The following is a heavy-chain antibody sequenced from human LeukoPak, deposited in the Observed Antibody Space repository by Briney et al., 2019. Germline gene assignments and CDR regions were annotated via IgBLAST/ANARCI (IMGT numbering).Heavy chain of an antibody. D-gene: IGHD6-13*01. J-gene: IGHJ5*02. CDR2: IKHDGSET. V-gene: IGHV3-7*01. CDR1: GFTFGTYW. CDR3: ARDGKQLVHHSWFGP. Sequence: GGSLRLSCAASGFTFGTYWMNWVRQAPGKGLEWVANIKHDGSETYYVDSVEGRFTISRDNAKNSLYLQMNSLRVEDTAVYYCARDGKQLVHHSWFGPWGQGTLVTVSS.